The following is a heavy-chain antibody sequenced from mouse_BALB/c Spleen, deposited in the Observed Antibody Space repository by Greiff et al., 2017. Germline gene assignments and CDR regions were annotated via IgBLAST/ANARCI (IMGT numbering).Heavy chain of an antibody. Sequence: QVQLQQSGPELVRPGASVKMSCKASGYTFTSYWMHWVKQRPGQGLEWIGMIDPSNSETRLNQKFKDKATLNVDKSSNTAYMQLSILTSEDSAVYYCSRSAPIYYYGSSYVYFDVWGAGTTVTVSS. CDR3: SRSAPIYYYGSSYVYFDV. D-gene: IGHD1-1*01. V-gene: IGHV1S127*01. CDR2: IDPSNSET. J-gene: IGHJ1*01. CDR1: GYTFTSYW.